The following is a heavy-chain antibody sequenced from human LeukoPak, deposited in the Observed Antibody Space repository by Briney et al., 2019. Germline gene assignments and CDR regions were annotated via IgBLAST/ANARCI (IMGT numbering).Heavy chain of an antibody. J-gene: IGHJ4*02. CDR2: IPYDGSNK. Sequence: GGSLRLSCAASGFTFRSYAMHWVRQAPGKGLEWVAVIPYDGSNKYYADSVKGRFTISRENSKNRLYLQMNSLRAEDTAVYYCARAEGYGGELDSWGQGTLVTVSS. V-gene: IGHV3-30*04. D-gene: IGHD4-23*01. CDR1: GFTFRSYA. CDR3: ARAEGYGGELDS.